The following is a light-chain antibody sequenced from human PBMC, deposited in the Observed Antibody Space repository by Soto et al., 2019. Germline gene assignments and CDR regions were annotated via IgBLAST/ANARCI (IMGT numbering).Light chain of an antibody. CDR2: DAS. Sequence: EIVLTQSPGSLSLSPGEGATLSCRASQSVSRSYLAWYQQKPGQAPRLLIYDASSRATGIPDRFSGSGSGTDFTLTISELEPEDFAVYYCQQYASSPLSFGGGTKVEI. CDR3: QQYASSPLS. CDR1: QSVSRSY. V-gene: IGKV3-20*01. J-gene: IGKJ4*01.